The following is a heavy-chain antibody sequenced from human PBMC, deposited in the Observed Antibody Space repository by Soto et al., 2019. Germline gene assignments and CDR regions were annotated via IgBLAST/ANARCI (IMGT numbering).Heavy chain of an antibody. D-gene: IGHD3-10*01. V-gene: IGHV3-23*01. CDR2: ISGSGGST. Sequence: GGSLRLSCAASGFTFSSYAMSWVRQAPGKGLEWVSAISGSGGSTYYADSVKGRFTISRDNSKNTLYLQMNSLRAEDTAVYYCAKDLRVRGPNEYGMDVWGQGTTVTVSS. CDR1: GFTFSSYA. CDR3: AKDLRVRGPNEYGMDV. J-gene: IGHJ6*02.